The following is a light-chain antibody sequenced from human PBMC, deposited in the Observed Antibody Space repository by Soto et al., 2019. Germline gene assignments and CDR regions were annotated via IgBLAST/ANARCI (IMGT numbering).Light chain of an antibody. CDR1: SSDIGGYNY. CDR2: EVK. Sequence: QSALTQPASVSGSPGQSITLSCTGTSSDIGGYNYVSWYQQHPGEAPKLMIFEVKNRPSGVSHRFSGSKSGNTASLTISGLQAEDEADYYCSSYTSSSTSVFGGGTKVTVL. V-gene: IGLV2-14*01. J-gene: IGLJ1*01. CDR3: SSYTSSSTSV.